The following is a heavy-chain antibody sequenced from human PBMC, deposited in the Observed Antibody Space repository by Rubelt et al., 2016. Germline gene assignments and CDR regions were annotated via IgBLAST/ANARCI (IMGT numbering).Heavy chain of an antibody. V-gene: IGHV1-69*10. D-gene: IGHD3-10*01. CDR3: ARVYGSGSQNNWFDP. CDR1: GGTFSSYA. Sequence: VKVSCKASGGTFSSYAISWVRQAPGQGLEWMGGIIPILGIANYAQKFQGRVTITADKSTSTAYMELSSLRSEDTAVYYCARVYGSGSQNNWFDPWGQGTLVTVSS. CDR2: IIPILGIA. J-gene: IGHJ5*02.